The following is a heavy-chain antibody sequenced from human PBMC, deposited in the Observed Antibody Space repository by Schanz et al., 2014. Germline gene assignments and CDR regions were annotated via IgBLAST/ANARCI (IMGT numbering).Heavy chain of an antibody. CDR2: INTNTGNP. J-gene: IGHJ4*02. CDR3: ARGEANWGQY. D-gene: IGHD7-27*01. V-gene: IGHV7-4-1*02. Sequence: QVQLVQSGSELKKPGASVKVSCKASGYTFTSYAMNWVRQAPGQGLEWVGWINTNTGNPTYAQGFTGRFVFSLDTSVSTVYLQISFLKADDTAVFFCARGEANWGQYWGQGTLVTVSS. CDR1: GYTFTSYA.